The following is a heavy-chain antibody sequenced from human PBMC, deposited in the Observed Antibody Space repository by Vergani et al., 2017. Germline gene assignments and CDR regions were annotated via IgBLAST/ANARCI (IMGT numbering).Heavy chain of an antibody. D-gene: IGHD5-24*01. CDR3: ASHPYPWNRDGYTTKEYYFDY. Sequence: EVQLVESGGGLIQPGGSLRLSCAASGFTVSSNYMSWVRQAPGKGLEWVSVIYSGGSTYYADSVKGRFTISRDNSKNTLYLQMNSLRAEDTAVYYCASHPYPWNRDGYTTKEYYFDYWGQGTLVTVSS. V-gene: IGHV3-53*01. CDR2: IYSGGST. CDR1: GFTVSSNY. J-gene: IGHJ4*02.